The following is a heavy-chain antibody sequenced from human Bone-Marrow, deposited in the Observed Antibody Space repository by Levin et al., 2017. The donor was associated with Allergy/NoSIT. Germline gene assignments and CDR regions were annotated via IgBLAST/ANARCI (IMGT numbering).Heavy chain of an antibody. CDR1: GFTFNAYA. V-gene: IGHV3-23*01. CDR2: MSGTTGSH. Sequence: RTGGSLRLSCVASGFTFNAYAMNWVRRAPGKGLEWVSAMSGTTGSHYYADSVKGRFTISRDSSKNTLFLQMDSLRVEDTATYYCAKGTTVYFYYNGMDAWGQGTTVTVFS. CDR3: AKGTTVYFYYNGMDA. J-gene: IGHJ6*02. D-gene: IGHD2/OR15-2a*01.